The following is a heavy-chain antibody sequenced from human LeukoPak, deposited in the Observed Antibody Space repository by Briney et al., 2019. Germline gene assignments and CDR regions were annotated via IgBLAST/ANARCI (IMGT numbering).Heavy chain of an antibody. D-gene: IGHD6-13*01. Sequence: GGSLRLSCAASGFTVSTNYVSWVRQAPGKGLEWVSVIYRGGGTAYADSVKDRFTISRDNARNTVYLQIDSLRAEDTAVYYCARGHPAAAGDYWGQGTLVTVSS. J-gene: IGHJ4*02. CDR1: GFTVSTNY. V-gene: IGHV3-66*01. CDR3: ARGHPAAAGDY. CDR2: IYRGGGT.